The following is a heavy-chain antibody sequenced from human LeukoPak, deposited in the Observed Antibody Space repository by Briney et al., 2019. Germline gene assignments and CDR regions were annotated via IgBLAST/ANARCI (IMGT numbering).Heavy chain of an antibody. CDR2: ISGFSSAI. V-gene: IGHV3-48*04. D-gene: IGHD2/OR15-2a*01. J-gene: IGHJ4*02. Sequence: GGSLRLSCAASGFTFGDYSMNWVRQAPGKGPEWVSYISGFSSAIYYADSVKGRFTISKDNAKNTVYLQMNSLRAEDTAVYYCVSFYETYWGRGTLVTVSS. CDR1: GFTFGDYS. CDR3: VSFYETY.